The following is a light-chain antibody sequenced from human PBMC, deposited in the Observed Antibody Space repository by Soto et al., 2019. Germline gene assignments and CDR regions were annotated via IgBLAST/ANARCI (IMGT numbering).Light chain of an antibody. CDR2: GNS. Sequence: QTVVTQPPSVSGAPGQRVTISCTGSSSNIGAGYDVHWYQQLPGTAPKLLIYGNSNRPSGVPDRFSGSKSGTSASLAITGLQAEDEADYYCQSYESSLSGAYVFGTGTKVTVL. CDR3: QSYESSLSGAYV. V-gene: IGLV1-40*01. J-gene: IGLJ1*01. CDR1: SSNIGAGYD.